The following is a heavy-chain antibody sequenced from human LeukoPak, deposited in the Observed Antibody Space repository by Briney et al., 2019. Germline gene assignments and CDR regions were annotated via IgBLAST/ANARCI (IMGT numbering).Heavy chain of an antibody. CDR3: ARDDCGDTCYPGGY. Sequence: ASVKVSCKASGYTFTKYVVHWVRQAPGQRPEWMGWINARNGDTKYSQNFQDRVTITRDTSANTAYMELSSLTSEDTALYYCARDDCGDTCYPGGYWGQGTLVTVSS. V-gene: IGHV1-3*01. CDR2: INARNGDT. CDR1: GYTFTKYV. D-gene: IGHD2-21*01. J-gene: IGHJ4*02.